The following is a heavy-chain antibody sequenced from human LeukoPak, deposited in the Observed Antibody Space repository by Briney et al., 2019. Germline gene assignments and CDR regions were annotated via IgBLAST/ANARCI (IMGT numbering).Heavy chain of an antibody. CDR3: ARGFLWYSYGYPY. CDR2: INHSGST. CDR1: GGSFSGYY. J-gene: IGHJ4*02. D-gene: IGHD5-18*01. V-gene: IGHV4-34*01. Sequence: SETLSLTCAVYGGSFSGYYWSWIRQPPGKGLEWIGEINHSGSTNYSPSLKSRVTISVDTSKNQFSLKLSSVTAADTAVYYCARGFLWYSYGYPYWGQGTLVTVSS.